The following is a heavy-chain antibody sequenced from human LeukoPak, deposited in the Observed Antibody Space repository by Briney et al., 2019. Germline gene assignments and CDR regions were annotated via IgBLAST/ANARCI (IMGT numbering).Heavy chain of an antibody. J-gene: IGHJ4*02. CDR2: INPTGGST. D-gene: IGHD3-22*01. Sequence: ASVKVSFKASGYTFTSYHIHWVRQAPGQGLEWMGIINPTGGSTSYAQKFQGRVTMTRDTSSSTVYMELSSLRSEDTAVYYCASGVASYYDSSDYTFDYWGQGTLVTVSS. V-gene: IGHV1-46*01. CDR1: GYTFTSYH. CDR3: ASGVASYYDSSDYTFDY.